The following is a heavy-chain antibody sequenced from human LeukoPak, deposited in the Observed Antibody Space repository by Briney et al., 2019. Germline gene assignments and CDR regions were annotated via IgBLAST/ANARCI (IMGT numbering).Heavy chain of an antibody. CDR1: GVTSNTYA. V-gene: IGHV3-30*03. J-gene: IGHJ5*02. CDR3: ARAALSSGWKAGINH. CDR2: ISFDGSNT. Sequence: GTSLRLSCAISGVTSNTYAMHWVRQAPGQGLEWVAAISFDGSNTYYADSVGGRFTIYRDNSKKMAYLQMGSLRPEDTAIYFCARAALSSGWKAGINHWGQGSRVTVS. D-gene: IGHD6-19*01.